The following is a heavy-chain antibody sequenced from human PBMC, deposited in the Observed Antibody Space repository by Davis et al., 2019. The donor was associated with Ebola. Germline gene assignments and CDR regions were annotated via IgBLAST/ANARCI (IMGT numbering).Heavy chain of an antibody. V-gene: IGHV3-7*01. CDR1: GFTFSSYW. CDR2: IKQDGSEK. CDR3: ARDSVDGYNYFDY. Sequence: PGGSLRLSCAASGFTFSSYWMSWVRQAPGKGLEWVANIKQDGSEKYYVDSVKGRFTISRDNAKNSLYLQMNSLRAEDTAVYYCARDSVDGYNYFDYWGQGTLVTVSS. J-gene: IGHJ4*02. D-gene: IGHD5-24*01.